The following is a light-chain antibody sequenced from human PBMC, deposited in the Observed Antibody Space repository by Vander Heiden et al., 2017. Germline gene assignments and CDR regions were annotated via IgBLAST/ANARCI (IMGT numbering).Light chain of an antibody. Sequence: ELVLTQSPATLSVSPGERATLACMASQSVSSNLAWYQQKPGQAPRLLIYGASTRATGIPARFSGSGSWTEFTLTISSLQSEEFAVDYCQQYNNRPPRTFGGGTKVEIK. CDR1: QSVSSN. CDR3: QQYNNRPPRT. CDR2: GAS. J-gene: IGKJ4*02. V-gene: IGKV3-15*01.